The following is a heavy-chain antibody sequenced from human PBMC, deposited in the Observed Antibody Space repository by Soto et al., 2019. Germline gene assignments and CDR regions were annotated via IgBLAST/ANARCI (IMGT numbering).Heavy chain of an antibody. CDR2: IYYTGST. V-gene: IGHV4-31*03. CDR1: GVSITTGGYY. J-gene: IGHJ2*01. CDR3: ARGLRPTGDPGYLLFEP. Sequence: QVQLQESGPGLVKPSQTLSLTCTVSGVSITTGGYYWSWIRQRPGKGLEWIGYIYYTGSTDYNPSLKSRVAISLDTSKNQFPLKLRSVTAADTAVYYCARGLRPTGDPGYLLFEPWGRGTLVTVSS. D-gene: IGHD1-1*01.